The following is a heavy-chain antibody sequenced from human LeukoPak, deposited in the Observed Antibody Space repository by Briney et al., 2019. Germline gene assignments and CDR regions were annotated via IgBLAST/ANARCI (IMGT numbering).Heavy chain of an antibody. J-gene: IGHJ6*03. D-gene: IGHD2-21*01. CDR2: LSGSGGAT. CDR1: EFTFSRFA. CDR3: AKHLGSHSFLFYYMDV. V-gene: IGHV3-23*01. Sequence: GGSLRLSCEASEFTFSRFAMSWIRQPPRTGLEWVSTLSGSGGATYYADSVKGRFTTSRDNSKGTLYLQMDNLRADDTAVYYCAKHLGSHSFLFYYMDVWGKGTSVIVSS.